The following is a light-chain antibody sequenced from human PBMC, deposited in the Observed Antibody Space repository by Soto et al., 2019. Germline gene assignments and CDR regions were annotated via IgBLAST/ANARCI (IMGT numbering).Light chain of an antibody. J-gene: IGKJ5*01. Sequence: DIQRTQSPSSVFASVGDRVSITCRASQGINSWLAWYQKKPGRAPKLLIYAASSLQNGVPSRFSGSESGTDFTLTISNLQPEDCAIYFCQQANSFPITFGQGTRLEI. CDR1: QGINSW. CDR2: AAS. V-gene: IGKV1-12*01. CDR3: QQANSFPIT.